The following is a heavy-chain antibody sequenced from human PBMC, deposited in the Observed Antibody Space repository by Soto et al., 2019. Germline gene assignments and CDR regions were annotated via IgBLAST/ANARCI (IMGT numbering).Heavy chain of an antibody. D-gene: IGHD4-17*01. CDR3: ARGVPDHYGSGS. CDR2: INGDASRT. J-gene: IGHJ5*02. CDR1: GFTFNRYW. Sequence: PGGSLRLSCAASGFTFNRYWMHWVRQTPERGLMWVSRINGDASRTNYADSVKGRFTISRDNAKNTVYLQMDSLRVEDTAVYYCARGVPDHYGSGSWGRGTLVTVSS. V-gene: IGHV3-74*01.